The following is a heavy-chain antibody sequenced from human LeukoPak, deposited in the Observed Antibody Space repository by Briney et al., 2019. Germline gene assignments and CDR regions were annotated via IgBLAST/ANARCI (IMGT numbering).Heavy chain of an antibody. CDR3: ARTTTTFDD. CDR2: VSDTGST. V-gene: IGHV4-59*01. D-gene: IGHD4-11*01. J-gene: IGHJ4*01. CDR1: GGSINSYY. Sequence: SETLSLTCTVSGGSINSYYWSWVRQPPGKGLEWIGYVSDTGSTNYNPSLKSRVTISVDTSKNQFYLKLTSVTAADTAVYYCARTTTTFDDWGHGTLVTVSS.